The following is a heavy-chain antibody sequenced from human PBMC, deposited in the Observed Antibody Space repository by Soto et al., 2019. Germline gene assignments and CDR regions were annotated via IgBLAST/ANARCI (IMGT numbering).Heavy chain of an antibody. CDR1: GGSFSGYY. Sequence: SETLSLTCGVSGGSFSGYYWSWIRQPPGKGLEWIGEVNHSGSTNYNPSLKSRVTISVDKSKNQFSLKLSSVTAADTAVYYCAKQLLWFGCIVGWFDPWGPGTLVT. CDR2: VNHSGST. CDR3: AKQLLWFGCIVGWFDP. V-gene: IGHV4-34*01. D-gene: IGHD3-10*01. J-gene: IGHJ5*02.